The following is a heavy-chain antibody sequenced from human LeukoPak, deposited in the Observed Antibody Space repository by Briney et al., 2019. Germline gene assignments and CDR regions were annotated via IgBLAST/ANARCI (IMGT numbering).Heavy chain of an antibody. Sequence: GGSLRLSCAASGFTFSNYGVHWVRQPPGKGLQWASGISGSGGSTYYADSVKGRFTISRDNSKNTLYLQMNSLRAEDTSVYYCAKVKKQYDSSGHSYWGLDYWGQGTLVTVSS. CDR1: GFTFSNYG. CDR2: ISGSGGST. CDR3: AKVKKQYDSSGHSYWGLDY. V-gene: IGHV3-23*01. D-gene: IGHD3-22*01. J-gene: IGHJ4*02.